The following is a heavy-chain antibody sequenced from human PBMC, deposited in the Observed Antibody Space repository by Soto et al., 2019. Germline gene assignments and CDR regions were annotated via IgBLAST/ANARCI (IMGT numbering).Heavy chain of an antibody. CDR3: ARDPRRITIFGVSPKGLDP. D-gene: IGHD3-3*01. V-gene: IGHV3-33*01. Sequence: PGGSLRLSCAASGFTFSSYGMRWVRQAPGKGLEWVAVIWYDGSNKYYADSVKGRFTISRDNSKNTLYLQMNSLRAEDTAVYYCARDPRRITIFGVSPKGLDPWGQGTLVTVSS. J-gene: IGHJ5*02. CDR2: IWYDGSNK. CDR1: GFTFSSYG.